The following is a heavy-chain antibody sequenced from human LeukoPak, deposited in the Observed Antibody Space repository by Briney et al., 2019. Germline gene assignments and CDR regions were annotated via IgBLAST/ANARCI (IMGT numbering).Heavy chain of an antibody. D-gene: IGHD3-22*01. CDR2: IKSKTDGGTT. CDR1: GFTFSNAW. CDR3: TTDSPGYYDSSGYYSDY. V-gene: IGHV3-15*01. J-gene: IGHJ4*02. Sequence: PGGFLRLSCAASGFTFSNAWMSWVRQAPGKGLEWVGRIKSKTDGGTTDYAAPVKGRFTISRDDSKNTLYLQMNSLKTEDTAVYYCTTDSPGYYDSSGYYSDYWGQGTLVTVSS.